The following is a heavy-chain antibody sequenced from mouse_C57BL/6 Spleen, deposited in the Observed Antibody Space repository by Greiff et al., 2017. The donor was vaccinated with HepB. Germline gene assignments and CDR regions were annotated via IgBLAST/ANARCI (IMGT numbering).Heavy chain of an antibody. Sequence: QVQLQQSGAELARPGASVKMSCKASGYTFTSYTMHWVKQRPGQGLEWIGYINPSSGYTKYNQKFKDKATLTADKSSSTAYMQLSSLTSEDSAVYYCARSGDYLLVLFAYWGQGTLVTVSA. CDR1: GYTFTSYT. D-gene: IGHD5-1*01. CDR2: INPSSGYT. J-gene: IGHJ3*01. CDR3: ARSGDYLLVLFAY. V-gene: IGHV1-4*01.